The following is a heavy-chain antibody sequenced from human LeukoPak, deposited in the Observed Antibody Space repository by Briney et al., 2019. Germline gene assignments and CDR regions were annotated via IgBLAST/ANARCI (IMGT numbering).Heavy chain of an antibody. D-gene: IGHD6-13*01. J-gene: IGHJ6*03. CDR3: ARAGRRIAAAGRGGYYYYYMDV. V-gene: IGHV3-48*03. CDR1: GFTFSSYE. Sequence: GGSLRLSCAASGFTFSSYEMNWVRQAPGKGLEWVSYISSSGSTIYYADSVKGRFTISRDNAKNSLYLQMNSLRAEDTAVYYCARAGRRIAAAGRGGYYYYYMDVWGKGTTVTVSS. CDR2: ISSSGSTI.